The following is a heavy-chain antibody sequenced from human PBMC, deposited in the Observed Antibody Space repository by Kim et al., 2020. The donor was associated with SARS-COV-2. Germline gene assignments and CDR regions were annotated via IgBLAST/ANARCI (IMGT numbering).Heavy chain of an antibody. D-gene: IGHD6-13*01. Sequence: YASPVRARFTITRDNSENRLYLQMTSLSAGDTAVYYCARTLVRSEYCGMEVWGQGTTVTVSS. V-gene: IGHV3-33*03. CDR3: ARTLVRSEYCGMEV. J-gene: IGHJ6*02.